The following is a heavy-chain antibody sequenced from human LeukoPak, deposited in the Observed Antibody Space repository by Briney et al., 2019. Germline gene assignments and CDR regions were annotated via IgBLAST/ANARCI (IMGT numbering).Heavy chain of an antibody. J-gene: IGHJ4*02. D-gene: IGHD6-19*01. Sequence: PGGSLRLSCAASGFTFSTCAMNWVRQAPGKGLEWLSLISDGGRTFYAESVRGRFTISRDNSKDTLYLQLNSLRAEDTAVYYCAKDVRAVALDYWGQGTLVTVSS. V-gene: IGHV3-23*01. CDR2: ISDGGRT. CDR1: GFTFSTCA. CDR3: AKDVRAVALDY.